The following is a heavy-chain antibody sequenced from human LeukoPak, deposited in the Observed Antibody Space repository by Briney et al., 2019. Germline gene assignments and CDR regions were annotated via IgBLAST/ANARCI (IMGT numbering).Heavy chain of an antibody. J-gene: IGHJ4*02. CDR1: GYSLTALS. V-gene: IGHV1-24*01. D-gene: IGHD2-21*01. Sequence: ASVKVSCKVSGYSLTALSMHWVRQAPGKGLEWMGGFDPEVGKTMYAEKLDGRLTVTDDTSTDTAYMQLSSLRLEDTAVYYCATDMVGYCGDVTCYSEAYWGQGTLVTVSS. CDR3: ATDMVGYCGDVTCYSEAY. CDR2: FDPEVGKT.